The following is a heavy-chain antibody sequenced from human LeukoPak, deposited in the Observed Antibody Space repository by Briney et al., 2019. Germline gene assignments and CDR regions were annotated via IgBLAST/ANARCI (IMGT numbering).Heavy chain of an antibody. CDR3: ATDLGDYGDYLRC. CDR2: INRDGSST. J-gene: IGHJ4*02. Sequence: GGSLRLSCAASGFTFSSYGMHWVRQAPGKGLVWVSRINRDGSSTRYADSVKGRFTISRDNAKNTLDLQMNSLRAEDTAVYYCATDLGDYGDYLRCWGQGAQVTVSS. D-gene: IGHD4-17*01. V-gene: IGHV3-74*01. CDR1: GFTFSSYG.